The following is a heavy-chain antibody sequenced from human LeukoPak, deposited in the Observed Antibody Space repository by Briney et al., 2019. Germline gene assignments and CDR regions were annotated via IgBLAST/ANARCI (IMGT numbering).Heavy chain of an antibody. CDR1: GYTFTGYY. D-gene: IGHD6-13*01. CDR3: ARDLGIAAWQYAFDI. V-gene: IGHV1-2*02. Sequence: ASVKVSCKASGYTFTGYYMHWGRQGPGEGLEWRGWINRNSGGTKYSQEFQGRVTITRDTSARTAYMELSSLRSEDMAVYYCARDLGIAAWQYAFDIWGQGTMVTVPS. CDR2: INRNSGGT. J-gene: IGHJ3*02.